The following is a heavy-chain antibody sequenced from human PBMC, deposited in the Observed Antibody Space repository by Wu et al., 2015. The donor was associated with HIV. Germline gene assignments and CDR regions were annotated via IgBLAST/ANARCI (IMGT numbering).Heavy chain of an antibody. Sequence: QVQLVQSGAEVKKPGSSVKVSCKASGGTFSSYAISWVRQAPGQGLEWMGGIIPIFGTANYAQKFQGRVTITADESTSTAYMELSSLRSEDTAVYYCARGTVVPAAIKQDAFDIWGQGTMVTVSS. J-gene: IGHJ3*02. CDR3: ARGTVVPAAIKQDAFDI. D-gene: IGHD2-2*02. V-gene: IGHV1-69*12. CDR1: GGTFSSYA. CDR2: IIPIFGTA.